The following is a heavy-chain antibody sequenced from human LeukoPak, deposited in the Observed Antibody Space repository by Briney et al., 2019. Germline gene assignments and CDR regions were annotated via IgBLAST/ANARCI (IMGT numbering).Heavy chain of an antibody. J-gene: IGHJ4*02. Sequence: SETLSLTCTASGGSISSSSYYWGWIRQPPGKGLEWIGWIYYSGSTYYNPSLKSRVTISVHTSKNQFSLKLSSVTAADKAVYYCAYTSPFDYWGQGTLVTVSS. CDR3: AYTSPFDY. D-gene: IGHD2-2*02. V-gene: IGHV4-39*01. CDR2: IYYSGST. CDR1: GGSISSSSYY.